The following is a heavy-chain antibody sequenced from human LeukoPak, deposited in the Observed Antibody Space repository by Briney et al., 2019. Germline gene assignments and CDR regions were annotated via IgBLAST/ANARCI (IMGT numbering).Heavy chain of an antibody. CDR3: ARDYGEGGYYFDY. CDR1: GFTFSTYW. Sequence: GGSLRLSCAASGFTFSTYWMHWVRQAPGKGLVWLSRISSDGSSTNYADSVKGRFTISRDNAKNTLYLQMNSLRAEDTAVYYCARDYGEGGYYFDYWGQGTLVTVSS. J-gene: IGHJ4*02. V-gene: IGHV3-74*01. D-gene: IGHD4-17*01. CDR2: ISSDGSST.